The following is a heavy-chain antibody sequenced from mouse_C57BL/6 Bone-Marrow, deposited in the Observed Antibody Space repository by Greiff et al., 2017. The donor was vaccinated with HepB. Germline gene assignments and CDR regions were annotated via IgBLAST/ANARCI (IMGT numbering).Heavy chain of an antibody. CDR2: IWGVGST. J-gene: IGHJ4*01. V-gene: IGHV2-6*01. CDR3: ASWIYYGNLRRAMDY. Sequence: QLQLKESGPGLVAPSQSLSITCTVSGFSLTSYGVDWVRQSPGKGLEWLGVIWGVGSTNYNSALKSRLSISKDNSKSQVFLKMNSLQTDDTAMYYCASWIYYGNLRRAMDYWGQGTSVTVSS. D-gene: IGHD2-1*01. CDR1: GFSLTSYG.